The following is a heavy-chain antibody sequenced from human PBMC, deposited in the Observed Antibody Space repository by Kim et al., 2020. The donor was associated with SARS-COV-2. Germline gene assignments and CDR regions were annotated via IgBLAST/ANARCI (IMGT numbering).Heavy chain of an antibody. V-gene: IGHV3-23*01. CDR3: AKDWVATAMYTVDY. Sequence: AATVKGRFTTSRDNSKNTLYLQMNSRRAEDTAVYYCAKDWVATAMYTVDYWGQGTLVTVSS. D-gene: IGHD5-18*01. J-gene: IGHJ4*02.